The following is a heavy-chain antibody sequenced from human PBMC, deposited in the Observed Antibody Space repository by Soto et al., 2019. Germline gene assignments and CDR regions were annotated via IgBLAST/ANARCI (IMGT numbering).Heavy chain of an antibody. CDR2: ISAYNGNT. CDR3: ARDGGYDVLTGHYILLYYLDN. D-gene: IGHD3-9*01. J-gene: IGHJ4*02. Sequence: GASVKVSCKASGYTFTSYGISRVRQAPGQGLEWMGWISAYNGNTNYAQKLQGRVTMTRDTSTSTVHMELSNLRSEDTAVYFCARDGGYDVLTGHYILLYYLDNWGLGTLVTVSS. CDR1: GYTFTSYG. V-gene: IGHV1-18*01.